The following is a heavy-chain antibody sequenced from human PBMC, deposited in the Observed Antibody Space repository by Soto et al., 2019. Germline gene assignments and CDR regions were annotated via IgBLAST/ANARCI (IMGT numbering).Heavy chain of an antibody. Sequence: PSETLSLTCAVSGGSISSSNWWSWVRQPPGKGLEWIGEIYHSGSTNYNPSLKSRVTISVDKSKNQFSLKLSSVTAADTAVYYWVGSGYYHNSGMDGWGPGTTVNVSS. CDR2: IYHSGST. J-gene: IGHJ6*02. D-gene: IGHD3-22*01. CDR3: VGSGYYHNSGMDG. V-gene: IGHV4-4*02. CDR1: GGSISSSNW.